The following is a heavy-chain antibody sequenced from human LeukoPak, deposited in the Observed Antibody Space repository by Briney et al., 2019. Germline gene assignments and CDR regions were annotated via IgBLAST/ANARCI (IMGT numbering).Heavy chain of an antibody. CDR1: GFTFSSYS. D-gene: IGHD2/OR15-2a*01. J-gene: IGHJ6*02. Sequence: KAGGSLRLSCAASGFTFSSYSMNWVRQAPGKGLEWVSSISSSSSYIYYADSVKGRFTISRDNAKNSLYLQMNSLRAEDTAVYYCARDVSNPTFRYYGMDVWGQGTTVTVSS. V-gene: IGHV3-21*01. CDR2: ISSSSSYI. CDR3: ARDVSNPTFRYYGMDV.